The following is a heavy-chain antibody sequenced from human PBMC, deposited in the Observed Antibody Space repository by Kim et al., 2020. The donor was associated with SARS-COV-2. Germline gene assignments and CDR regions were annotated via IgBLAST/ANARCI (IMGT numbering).Heavy chain of an antibody. CDR1: GFTFSSYA. D-gene: IGHD6-13*01. J-gene: IGHJ5*02. CDR2: ISGSGGSA. CDR3: AKDWGSSSWYRWFDP. V-gene: IGHV3-23*01. Sequence: GGSLRLSCAASGFTFSSYAMSWVRQAPGKGLEWVSAISGSGGSAYYADSVKGRFTISRDNSKNTLYLQMNSLRAEDTAVYYCAKDWGSSSWYRWFDPWGQGTLVTVSS.